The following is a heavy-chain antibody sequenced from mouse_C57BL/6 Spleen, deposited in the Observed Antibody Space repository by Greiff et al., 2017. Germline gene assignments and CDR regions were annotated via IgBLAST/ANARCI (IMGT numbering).Heavy chain of an antibody. CDR2: IDPENGDT. V-gene: IGHV14-4*01. Sequence: EVKLQESGAELVRPGASVKLSCTASGFNIKDDYMHWVKQRPEQGLEWIGWIDPENGDTEYASKFQGKATITADTSSNTAYLQLSSLTSEDTAVYYCTTGDSAYWGQGTLVTVSA. CDR3: TTGDSAY. J-gene: IGHJ3*01. CDR1: GFNIKDDY.